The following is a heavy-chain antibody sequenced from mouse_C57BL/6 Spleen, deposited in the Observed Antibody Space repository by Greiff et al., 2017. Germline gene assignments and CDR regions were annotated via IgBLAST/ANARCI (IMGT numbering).Heavy chain of an antibody. V-gene: IGHV1-64*01. D-gene: IGHD1-1*01. CDR1: GYTFTSYW. Sequence: VQLQQPGAELVKPGASVKLSCKASGYTFTSYWMHWVKQRPGQGLEWIGMIHPNSGSTNYNEKFKSKATLTVDKSASTAYMPLSSLTSEDSAVDYCARLLRGFDVWGTGTTVTVSS. CDR2: IHPNSGST. CDR3: ARLLRGFDV. J-gene: IGHJ1*03.